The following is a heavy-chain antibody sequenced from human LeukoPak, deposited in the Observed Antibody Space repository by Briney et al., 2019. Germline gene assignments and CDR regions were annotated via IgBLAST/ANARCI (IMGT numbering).Heavy chain of an antibody. V-gene: IGHV4-34*01. Sequence: SEALSLTCAVYGGSFSGYYWSWIRQPPGKGLEWIGEINHSGSTNYNPSLKSRVTISVDTSKNQFSLKLSSVTAADTAAYYCARQLGYCSSTSCYADKVDYWGQGTLVTVSS. CDR3: ARQLGYCSSTSCYADKVDY. CDR1: GGSFSGYY. D-gene: IGHD2-2*01. J-gene: IGHJ4*02. CDR2: INHSGST.